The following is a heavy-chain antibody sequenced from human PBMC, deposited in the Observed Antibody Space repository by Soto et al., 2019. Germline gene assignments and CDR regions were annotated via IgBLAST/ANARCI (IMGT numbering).Heavy chain of an antibody. V-gene: IGHV3-7*01. CDR2: MKEDGTLQ. D-gene: IGHD6-6*01. CDR3: SRDLSSSSAY. Sequence: GGSLRLSCAVSGFSVSNSWMIWVRQAPGKGLEWVAAMKEDGTLQYYVDSVKGRFTISRDNAKNLLFLDMSSLRGQDTAIYYCSRDLSSSSAYWGQGTQVTVSS. J-gene: IGHJ4*02. CDR1: GFSVSNSW.